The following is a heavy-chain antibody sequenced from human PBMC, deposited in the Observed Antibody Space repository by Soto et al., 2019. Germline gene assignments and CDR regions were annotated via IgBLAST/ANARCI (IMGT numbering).Heavy chain of an antibody. CDR3: ARDQLHFLDYHFEN. CDR2: ISPNNGHT. Sequence: ASVKVSCKASGYTFINYGISWVRQAPGQGLEWLGWISPNNGHTKYARKFQDRITMTTDTSTTTAYLELRSLRSDDTAVYFCARDQLHFLDYHFENWGQGALVTVSS. CDR1: GYTFINYG. J-gene: IGHJ4*02. D-gene: IGHD3-3*01. V-gene: IGHV1-18*01.